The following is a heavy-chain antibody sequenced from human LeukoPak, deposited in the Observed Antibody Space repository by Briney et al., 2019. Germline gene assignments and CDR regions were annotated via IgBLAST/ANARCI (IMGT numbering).Heavy chain of an antibody. CDR1: GGSFSGYY. Sequence: PSETLSLTCAVYGGSFSGYYWSWIRQPPGKGLEWIGEINHSGSTNYNPSLKSRVTISVDTSKNQFSLELSSVTAADTAVYYCARSSGYYYDPLKDYWGQGTLVTVSS. CDR2: INHSGST. V-gene: IGHV4-34*01. J-gene: IGHJ4*02. D-gene: IGHD3-22*01. CDR3: ARSSGYYYDPLKDY.